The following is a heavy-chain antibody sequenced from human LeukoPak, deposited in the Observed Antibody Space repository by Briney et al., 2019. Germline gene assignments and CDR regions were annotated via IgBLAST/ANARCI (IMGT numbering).Heavy chain of an antibody. CDR2: IYYSGST. J-gene: IGHJ4*02. CDR3: VRSSSSIFDY. Sequence: SETLSLTCTVSGYSISSGYYWGWIRQPPGKGLEWIGSIYYSGSTYYNPSLKSRVTISVDTSKNQFSLKLSSVTAADTAVYYCVRSSSSIFDYWGQGTLVTVSS. D-gene: IGHD6-6*01. V-gene: IGHV4-38-2*02. CDR1: GYSISSGYY.